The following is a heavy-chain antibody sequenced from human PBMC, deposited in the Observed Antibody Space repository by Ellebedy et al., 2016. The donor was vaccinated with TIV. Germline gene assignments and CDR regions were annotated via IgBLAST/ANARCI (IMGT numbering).Heavy chain of an antibody. CDR2: INPSGTT. Sequence: MPSETLSLTCGVYGGSFSGYFWSWIRQPPGKGLEWIGEINPSGTTNYNPSLKSRVIISVDASKSQVSLRLTSVTAADTARYFCASHRGFSSGWTFDSWGLGTLVTVSS. CDR1: GGSFSGYF. CDR3: ASHRGFSSGWTFDS. J-gene: IGHJ4*02. D-gene: IGHD6-19*01. V-gene: IGHV4-34*01.